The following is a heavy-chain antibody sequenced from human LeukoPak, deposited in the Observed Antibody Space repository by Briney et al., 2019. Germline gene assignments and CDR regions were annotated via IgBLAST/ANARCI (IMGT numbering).Heavy chain of an antibody. CDR2: IYYRGNT. CDR1: GDSVSIYY. CDR3: ARAGNSWSFDY. V-gene: IGHV4-59*02. Sequence: SETLSLTCTASGDSVSIYYWSWIRQPPGKGLEWIGYIYYRGNTNYNPSLKSRVTMAVDTSKDQFSLKVSSVTAADTAVYYCARAGNSWSFDYWGQGTLVTVSS. J-gene: IGHJ4*02. D-gene: IGHD6-13*01.